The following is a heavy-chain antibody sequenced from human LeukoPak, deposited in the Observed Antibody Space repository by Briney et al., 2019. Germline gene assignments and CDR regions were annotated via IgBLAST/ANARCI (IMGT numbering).Heavy chain of an antibody. Sequence: GASVKVSCKVSGYTLTELSMHWVRQAPGKGLEWMGGFDPEDGETIYAQKFQGRVTMTEDTSTDTAYMELSSLRSEDTAVYYCAMRSGSYRPLDYWGQGTLVTVSS. J-gene: IGHJ4*02. CDR3: AMRSGSYRPLDY. CDR1: GYTLTELS. CDR2: FDPEDGET. V-gene: IGHV1-24*01. D-gene: IGHD3-10*01.